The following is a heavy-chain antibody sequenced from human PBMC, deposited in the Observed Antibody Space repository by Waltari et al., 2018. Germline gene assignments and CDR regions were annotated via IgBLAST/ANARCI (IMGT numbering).Heavy chain of an antibody. CDR3: ARDLGYCSSTSCYALYYYYYYGMDV. V-gene: IGHV3-48*01. CDR2: LSSSSSTI. D-gene: IGHD2-2*01. CDR1: GFTFSSYS. Sequence: EVQLVESGGGLVQPGGSLRLSCAASGFTFSSYSMNWVRQAPGKGMEWVSYLSSSSSTIDYADSVKGRFTISRDNAKNSLYLQMNSLRAEDTAVYYCARDLGYCSSTSCYALYYYYYYGMDVWGQGTTVTVSS. J-gene: IGHJ6*02.